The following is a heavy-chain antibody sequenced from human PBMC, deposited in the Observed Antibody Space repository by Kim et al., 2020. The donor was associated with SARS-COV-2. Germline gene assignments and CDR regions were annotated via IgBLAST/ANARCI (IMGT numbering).Heavy chain of an antibody. CDR3: ARSKGASSVALFDY. CDR2: INSDGSST. V-gene: IGHV3-74*01. CDR1: GFTFSSYW. D-gene: IGHD6-19*01. Sequence: GGSLRLSCAASGFTFSSYWMHWVRQAPGKGLVWVSRINSDGSSTSYADSVKGRFTISRDNAKNTLYLQMNSLRAEDTAVYYCARSKGASSVALFDYWGQGTLAT. J-gene: IGHJ4*02.